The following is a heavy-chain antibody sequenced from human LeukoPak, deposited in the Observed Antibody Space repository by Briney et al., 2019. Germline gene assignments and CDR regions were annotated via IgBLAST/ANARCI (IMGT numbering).Heavy chain of an antibody. CDR1: GFTFSSYW. CDR2: ISDSGGRT. V-gene: IGHV3-23*01. Sequence: PGGSLRLSCAASGFTFSSYWMSWVRQAPGKGLEWVSGISDSGGRTNYADSVKGRFTMSRDNPKNTLYLQMNSLGAEDTAVYFCAKRGVVIRVILVGFHKEAYYFDSWGQGALVTVSS. CDR3: AKRGVVIRVILVGFHKEAYYFDS. J-gene: IGHJ4*02. D-gene: IGHD3-22*01.